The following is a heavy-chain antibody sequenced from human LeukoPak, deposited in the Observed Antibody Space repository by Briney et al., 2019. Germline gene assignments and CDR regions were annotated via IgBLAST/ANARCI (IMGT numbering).Heavy chain of an antibody. CDR1: GFTFSGSA. J-gene: IGHJ4*02. CDR3: TRHVGYSSGWSKRETFDY. D-gene: IGHD6-19*01. V-gene: IGHV3-73*01. CDR2: IRSKANSYAT. Sequence: PGGSLRLSCAASGFTFSGSAMHWVRQASGKGLEWVGRIRSKANSYATAYAASVKGRFTISRDDSKNTAYLQMNSLKTEDTAVYYCTRHVGYSSGWSKRETFDYWGQGTLVTVSS.